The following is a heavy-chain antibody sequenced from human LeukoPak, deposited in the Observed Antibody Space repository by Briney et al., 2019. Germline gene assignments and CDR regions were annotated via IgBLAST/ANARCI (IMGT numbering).Heavy chain of an antibody. J-gene: IGHJ3*02. CDR3: ARDRSIAARLAFDI. CDR2: IYYSGST. V-gene: IGHV4-39*07. Sequence: SETLSLTCTVAGGSINSSIYHWGWTRQPPGKGLEWFGNIYYSGSTYYNPSLKSRVTISVDTSKNQLSLKLSSVTAADTAVYYCARDRSIAARLAFDIWGQGTMVTVSS. D-gene: IGHD6-6*01. CDR1: GGSINSSIYH.